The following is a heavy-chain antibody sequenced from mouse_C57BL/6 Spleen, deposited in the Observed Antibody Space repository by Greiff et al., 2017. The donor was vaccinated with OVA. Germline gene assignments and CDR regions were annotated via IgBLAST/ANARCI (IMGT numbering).Heavy chain of an antibody. CDR3: ARAGITTVVARYFDV. Sequence: QVQLQQSGPELVKPGASVKISCKASGYAFSSSWMNWVKQRPGKGLEWIGRIYPGDGDTTYNGKFKGKAKLTVDKSSSTAYMRLGSLTSEDSAVDVCARAGITTVVARYFDVWGTGTTVTVSS. D-gene: IGHD1-1*01. J-gene: IGHJ1*03. CDR1: GYAFSSSW. CDR2: IYPGDGDT. V-gene: IGHV1-82*01.